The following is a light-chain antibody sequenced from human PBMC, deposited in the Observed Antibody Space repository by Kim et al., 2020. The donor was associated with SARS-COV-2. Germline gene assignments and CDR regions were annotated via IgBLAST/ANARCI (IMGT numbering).Light chain of an antibody. CDR3: QQRTNWPPIFT. Sequence: AGARATLSCRASHSICSSLAWYQQRPGQAPSLLIYDASNRATGIPARFSGSVSGTDFTLTISSLEPEDFAVYYCQQRTNWPPIFTFGPGTKVDIK. J-gene: IGKJ3*01. CDR1: HSICSS. CDR2: DAS. V-gene: IGKV3-11*01.